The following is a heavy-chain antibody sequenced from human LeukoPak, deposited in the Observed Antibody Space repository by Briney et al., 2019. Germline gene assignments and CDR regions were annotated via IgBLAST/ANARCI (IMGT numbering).Heavy chain of an antibody. CDR3: ATAYYYGSGSYLAPFDI. CDR2: FDPEDGET. J-gene: IGHJ3*02. D-gene: IGHD3-10*01. V-gene: IGHV1-24*01. Sequence: ASVKVSCKVSGYTLTELSMHWVRQAPGKGLEWMGGFDPEDGETIYAQKFQGRVTMTEDTSTDTAYMELSSLRSEDTAVYYCATAYYYGSGSYLAPFDIWGQGTMVTVSS. CDR1: GYTLTELS.